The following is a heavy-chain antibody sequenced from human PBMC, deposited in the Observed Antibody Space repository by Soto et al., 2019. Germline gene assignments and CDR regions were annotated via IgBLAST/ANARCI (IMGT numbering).Heavy chain of an antibody. V-gene: IGHV4-59*08. Sequence: SETLSLTCTVSGDSISSYYWSWVRQPPGKGLEWIGYIFYTGSTNYNPSLQSRVTISVDTSMNQFYLNLNSLTAADTAVYYCARHGSPVAGTGWLDSWGQGTLVTVSS. CDR3: ARHGSPVAGTGWLDS. J-gene: IGHJ4*02. CDR2: IFYTGST. D-gene: IGHD6-19*01. CDR1: GDSISSYY.